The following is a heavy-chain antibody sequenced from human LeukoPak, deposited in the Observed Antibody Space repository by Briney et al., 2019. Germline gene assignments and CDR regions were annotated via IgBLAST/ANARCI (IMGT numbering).Heavy chain of an antibody. Sequence: PGGSLRLSCAASGFTFSSYSMNWVRQAAGKGLEWVSSISSNSSYIYYADSVKGRFTISRDNAKNSLYLQMNSLRAEDTAVYFCAKTGPGSGWARYYFDSWDQGTLVTVSS. CDR1: GFTFSSYS. CDR2: ISSNSSYI. V-gene: IGHV3-21*04. D-gene: IGHD6-19*01. CDR3: AKTGPGSGWARYYFDS. J-gene: IGHJ4*02.